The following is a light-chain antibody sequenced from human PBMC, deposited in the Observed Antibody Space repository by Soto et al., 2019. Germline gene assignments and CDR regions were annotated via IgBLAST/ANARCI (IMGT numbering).Light chain of an antibody. CDR2: GSS. V-gene: IGKV3D-15*01. Sequence: IVMTQSPATLSVSPGDEVTLSCRASENVGTNLAWYQQKPGQAPRLIIYGSSTRATGIPATFSGSGSGTEFTLTISSLQSEESAIYYCQRYNNWGLSFGGGTKVEIK. J-gene: IGKJ4*01. CDR1: ENVGTN. CDR3: QRYNNWGLS.